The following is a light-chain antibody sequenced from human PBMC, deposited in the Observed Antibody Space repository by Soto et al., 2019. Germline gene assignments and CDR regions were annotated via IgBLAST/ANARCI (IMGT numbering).Light chain of an antibody. J-gene: IGLJ1*01. CDR3: QVWDSSSDHSYV. Sequence: SYELTQPPSVSVAPGKTARITCGGNNIGSKSVHWYQQKPGQAPVLVIYYDSDRPSGIPERFSGSNSGNTATLTISTVEAGDEADYYCQVWDSSSDHSYVFGTGTKLTVL. V-gene: IGLV3-21*04. CDR1: NIGSKS. CDR2: YDS.